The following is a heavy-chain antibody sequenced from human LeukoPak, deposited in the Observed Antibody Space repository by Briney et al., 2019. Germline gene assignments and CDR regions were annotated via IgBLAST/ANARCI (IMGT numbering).Heavy chain of an antibody. CDR2: IRYDGSNK. CDR1: GFTFSSYG. J-gene: IGHJ6*03. Sequence: GGSLRLSCAASGFTFSSYGIHGVRQAPGKGLEWVAFIRYDGSNKYYTDSVKGRFTISRDNSKNTLYLQMNSLRAEDTAVYYCAKGRGWEASYYYYYMDVWGKGTTVTISS. D-gene: IGHD1-26*01. CDR3: AKGRGWEASYYYYYMDV. V-gene: IGHV3-30*02.